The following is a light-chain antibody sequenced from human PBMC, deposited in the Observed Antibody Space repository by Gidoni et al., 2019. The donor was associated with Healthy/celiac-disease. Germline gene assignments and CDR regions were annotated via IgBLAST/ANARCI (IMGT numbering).Light chain of an antibody. CDR1: QRISNY. Sequence: DIQMTQSPSSLSASVGDRVTITCRASQRISNYLAWYQQKPGKVPKLLIYAASTLQSGVPSRFSGSGSGTDFTLTISSLQPEDVATYYCQKYNSAPPVTFGGGTKVEIK. V-gene: IGKV1-27*01. CDR2: AAS. J-gene: IGKJ4*01. CDR3: QKYNSAPPVT.